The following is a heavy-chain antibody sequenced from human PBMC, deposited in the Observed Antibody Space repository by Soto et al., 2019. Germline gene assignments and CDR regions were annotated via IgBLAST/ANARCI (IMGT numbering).Heavy chain of an antibody. V-gene: IGHV4-59*01. D-gene: IGHD2-15*01. CDR2: IYYSGST. J-gene: IGHJ4*02. Sequence: QVQLQESGPGLVKPSETLSLTCTVSGGSISSYYWSWIRQPPGKGLEWIGNIYYSGSTNYNPSFQSRVTISVATSKNQFSLKLSSATAADTAVYYCARAAEVGCRGGRCYARWGQGTLVTVSS. CDR1: GGSISSYY. CDR3: ARAAEVGCRGGRCYAR.